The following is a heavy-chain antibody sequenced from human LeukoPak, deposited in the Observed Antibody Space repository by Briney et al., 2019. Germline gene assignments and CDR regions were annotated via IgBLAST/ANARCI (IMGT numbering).Heavy chain of an antibody. CDR2: IYYSGST. V-gene: IGHV4-30-4*01. D-gene: IGHD2-15*01. Sequence: SETLPLTCTVSGGSISSGDHYWSWIRQPPGKGLEWIGYIYYSGSTYYNPSLKSRVTISVDTSKNQFSLKLSSVTAADTAVYYCASVPLGYCSGGSCYGFDYWGQGTLVTVSS. CDR1: GGSISSGDHY. J-gene: IGHJ4*02. CDR3: ASVPLGYCSGGSCYGFDY.